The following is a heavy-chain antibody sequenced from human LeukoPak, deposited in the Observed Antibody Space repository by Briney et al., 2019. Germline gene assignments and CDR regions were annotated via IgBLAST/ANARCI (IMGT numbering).Heavy chain of an antibody. D-gene: IGHD6-13*01. V-gene: IGHV3-23*01. Sequence: GGSLRLSCAASGFTFSSYAMSWVRQAPGEGLEWVSAISGSGGSTYYADSVKGRFTISRDNSKNTLYLQMNSLRAEDTAVYYCAKRLAAAGTLMFWDYWGQGTLVTVSS. CDR1: GFTFSSYA. CDR2: ISGSGGST. CDR3: AKRLAAAGTLMFWDY. J-gene: IGHJ4*02.